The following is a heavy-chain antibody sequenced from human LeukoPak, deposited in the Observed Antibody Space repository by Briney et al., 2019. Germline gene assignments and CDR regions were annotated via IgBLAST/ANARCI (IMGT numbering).Heavy chain of an antibody. CDR2: INHSGST. CDR1: DGSFSGYY. J-gene: IGHJ4*02. CDR3: ARGLGVAAAPLYYFDY. V-gene: IGHV4-34*01. D-gene: IGHD6-13*01. Sequence: SETLSLTCVVYDGSFSGYYWNWIRQPPGKGLEWIGEINHSGSTNYNPSLKSRVTISVDTSKNQFSLKLSSVTAADTAVYYCARGLGVAAAPLYYFDYWGQGTLVTVSS.